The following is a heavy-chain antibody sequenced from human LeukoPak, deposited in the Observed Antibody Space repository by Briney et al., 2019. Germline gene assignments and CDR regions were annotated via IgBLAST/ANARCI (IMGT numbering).Heavy chain of an antibody. D-gene: IGHD3-10*01. V-gene: IGHV5-51*01. CDR1: GYNFTSYW. Sequence: GESLKISCQGSGYNFTSYWIGWVRQLPGKGLEWMGIIYPGDSDTRYSPSFQGQVTISADKSISTAYLQWSSLRASDTAMYYCASPTYYYGSGSYKAFDIWGQGTMVTVSS. J-gene: IGHJ3*02. CDR2: IYPGDSDT. CDR3: ASPTYYYGSGSYKAFDI.